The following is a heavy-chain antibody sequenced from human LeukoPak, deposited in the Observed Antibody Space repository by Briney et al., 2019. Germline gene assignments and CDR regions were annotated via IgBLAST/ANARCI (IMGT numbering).Heavy chain of an antibody. CDR1: GFTSSSYW. CDR2: IKQDGSEK. D-gene: IGHD5-18*01. Sequence: PGGSLRLSCAASGFTSSSYWMTWIRQAPGKGLEWVANIKQDGSEKYYVDSVKGRFTISRDHAKNSLYLQMNSLRAEDTAVYYCARDTGGGYSCYDCWGQGTLVTVSS. CDR3: ARDTGGGYSCYDC. V-gene: IGHV3-7*01. J-gene: IGHJ4*02.